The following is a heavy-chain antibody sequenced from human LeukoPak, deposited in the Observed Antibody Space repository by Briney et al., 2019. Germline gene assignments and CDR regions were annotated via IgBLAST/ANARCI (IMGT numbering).Heavy chain of an antibody. D-gene: IGHD3-10*01. Sequence: SETLSLTCTVSGGSIRHYFWTWIRQTAGRRLEWIGRIYSSGATNYNPSLKSRVTMSVDTSKNQFSLKLSSVTAADTAVYYCARVGVRGAATSGDYYYYMDVWGKGTTVTISS. CDR1: GGSIRHYF. CDR3: ARVGVRGAATSGDYYYYMDV. J-gene: IGHJ6*03. V-gene: IGHV4-4*07. CDR2: IYSSGAT.